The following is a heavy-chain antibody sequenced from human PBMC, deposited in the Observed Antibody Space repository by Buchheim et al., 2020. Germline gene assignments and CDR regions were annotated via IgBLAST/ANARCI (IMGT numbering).Heavy chain of an antibody. CDR2: ITSRGGAI. Sequence: EVQLVESGGGSVQPGGSLRLSCAASGFTFSSYSMNWVRQAPGRGLEWLSYITSRGGAIYYADSVKGRFTISRDSAKNSLYLQMNSLTAEDTAVYYCARRGGPVIASAGSNWYFDLWGRGTL. CDR1: GFTFSSYS. V-gene: IGHV3-48*01. CDR3: ARRGGPVIASAGSNWYFDL. D-gene: IGHD6-13*01. J-gene: IGHJ2*01.